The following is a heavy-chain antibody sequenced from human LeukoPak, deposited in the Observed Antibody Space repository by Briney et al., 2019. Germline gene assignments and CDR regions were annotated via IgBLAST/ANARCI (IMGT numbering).Heavy chain of an antibody. V-gene: IGHV3-30*02. CDR3: AIIGGIVVPAALDY. CDR1: GFTFGDYA. Sequence: GGSLRLSCTASGFTFGDYAMSWVRQAPGKGLEWVAFIRYDGSNKYYADSVKGRFTISRDNSKNTLYLQMNSLRAEDTAVYYCAIIGGIVVPAALDYWGQGTLVTVSS. CDR2: IRYDGSNK. D-gene: IGHD2-2*01. J-gene: IGHJ4*02.